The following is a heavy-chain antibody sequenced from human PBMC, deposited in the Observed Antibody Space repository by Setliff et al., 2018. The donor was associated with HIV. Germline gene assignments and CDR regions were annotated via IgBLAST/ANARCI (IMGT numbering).Heavy chain of an antibody. CDR1: GQFISDGDY. Sequence: SETLSLTCTVSGQFISDGDYWGWIRQPPGKGLEWIGSVYHSGKTYYNPSLKSRVTMSADTSKNQISLMLRSMTAADTAVYYCAKHDFGEGSCFDPWGQGSLVTVSS. J-gene: IGHJ5*02. D-gene: IGHD3-16*01. V-gene: IGHV4-38-2*02. CDR2: VYHSGKT. CDR3: AKHDFGEGSCFDP.